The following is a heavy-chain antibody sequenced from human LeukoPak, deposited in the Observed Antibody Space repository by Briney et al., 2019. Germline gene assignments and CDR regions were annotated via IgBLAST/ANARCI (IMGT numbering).Heavy chain of an antibody. V-gene: IGHV4-61*02. CDR3: ARLRRDGYNSYYFDY. Sequence: SETLSLTCTVSGGSISSGSYYWSCIRQPAGKGLEWIGRTYTSGSTNYNTSLKSRVTISVDTSKNQFSLKLSSVTAADTAVYYCARLRRDGYNSYYFDYWGQGTLVTVSS. CDR1: GGSISSGSYY. CDR2: TYTSGST. J-gene: IGHJ4*02. D-gene: IGHD5-24*01.